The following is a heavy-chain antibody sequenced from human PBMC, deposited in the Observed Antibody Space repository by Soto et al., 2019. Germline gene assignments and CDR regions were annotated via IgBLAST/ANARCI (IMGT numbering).Heavy chain of an antibody. J-gene: IGHJ3*02. V-gene: IGHV1-69*02. CDR1: GGTFSTYS. CDR2: IIPMLGIR. Sequence: QVQLVQSGAPVKKPGSSVKVSCKDSGGTFSTYSMFWVRQAPGQGLEWMGRIIPMLGIRNYAQRFQDRVTITADKSTATAHMELSSLRSEDTALYYCTIGSWSGEVFDIWGQGTLVTVSS. CDR3: TIGSWSGEVFDI. D-gene: IGHD2-21*01.